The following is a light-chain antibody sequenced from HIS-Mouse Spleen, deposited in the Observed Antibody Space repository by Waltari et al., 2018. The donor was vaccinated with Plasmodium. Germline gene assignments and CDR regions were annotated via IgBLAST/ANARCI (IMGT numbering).Light chain of an antibody. CDR2: AAS. CDR3: QQYYSYPLT. V-gene: IGKV1-8*01. J-gene: IGKJ4*01. Sequence: AIRMTQSPSSLSASTGDRVTITCRASQGISSYLAWYQQKPGKAPKLLIYAASTLQSWVPSRFSGSGSGTYFTLTISCLQSEDFATYYCQQYYSYPLTFGGGTKVEIK. CDR1: QGISSY.